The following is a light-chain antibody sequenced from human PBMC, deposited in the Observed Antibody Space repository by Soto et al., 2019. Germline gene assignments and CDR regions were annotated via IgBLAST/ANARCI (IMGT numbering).Light chain of an antibody. V-gene: IGKV1-5*01. CDR1: QSISSW. CDR2: DAS. Sequence: DIQITQSPSTLSASVGDRVTSTCRASQSISSWLAWYQQKPGKAPKLLIYDASSLESGVPSRFSGSGSGKEFTLTISSLQPDDFATYYCQQYNSYWKFGQGTKVDIK. CDR3: QQYNSYWK. J-gene: IGKJ1*01.